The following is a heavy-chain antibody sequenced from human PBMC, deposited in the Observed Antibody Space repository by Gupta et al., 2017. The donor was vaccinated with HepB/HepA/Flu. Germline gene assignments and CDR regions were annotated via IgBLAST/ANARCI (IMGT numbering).Heavy chain of an antibody. CDR3: TRGITGTTSPYYFYGMYV. CDR1: GLTFSDHH. V-gene: IGHV3-72*01. CDR2: SRNKPRSYTT. J-gene: IGHJ6*02. Sequence: EVQVVESGGGLVQPGGSLRLSCAASGLTFSDHHMDWVRQSPGKGLEWVVRSRNKPRSYTTEYAASVKGRFTISRDDSKNSVHLQMNSLKSEDPAVYYGTRGITGTTSPYYFYGMYVWGQGTTVTVSS. D-gene: IGHD1-20*01.